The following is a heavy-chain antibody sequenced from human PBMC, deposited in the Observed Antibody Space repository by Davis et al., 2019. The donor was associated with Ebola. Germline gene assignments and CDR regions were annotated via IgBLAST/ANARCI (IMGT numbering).Heavy chain of an antibody. Sequence: GESLKISCKGSGYIFSTSWIGWVRQMPGKGLEWMGIIYPGDSDTRYSPSFQGHVTFSIDKSINTAYLQLTSLKASDTATYFCARQGHGWFFDYWGQGTLVTVSS. CDR3: ARQGHGWFFDY. V-gene: IGHV5-51*01. CDR2: IYPGDSDT. J-gene: IGHJ4*02. CDR1: GYIFSTSW. D-gene: IGHD6-19*01.